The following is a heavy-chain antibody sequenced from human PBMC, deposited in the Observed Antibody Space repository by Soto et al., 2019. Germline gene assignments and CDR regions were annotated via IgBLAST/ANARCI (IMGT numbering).Heavy chain of an antibody. CDR1: GGSISSSNW. Sequence: PSETLSLTCAVSGGSISSSNWWTWVRLPPGKGLEWIGEIYPSGITNYSPSLKSRVTMSVDKSKNQFSLKLNSVTAADTAMYYCERKAYQSGDTIPFLDYWGPGTLVTVSS. J-gene: IGHJ4*02. D-gene: IGHD1-26*01. CDR3: ERKAYQSGDTIPFLDY. V-gene: IGHV4-4*02. CDR2: IYPSGIT.